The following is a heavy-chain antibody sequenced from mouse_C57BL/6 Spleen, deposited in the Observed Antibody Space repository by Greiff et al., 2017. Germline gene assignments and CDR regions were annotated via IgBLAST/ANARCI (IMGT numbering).Heavy chain of an antibody. CDR1: GFTFSSYA. J-gene: IGHJ3*01. CDR3: ARDGNYYGSTLFAY. Sequence: EVQGVESGGGLVKPGGSLKLSCAASGFTFSSYAMSWVRQTPEKRLEWVATISDGGSYTYYPDNVKGRFTISRDNAKNNLYLQMSHLKSEDTAMYYCARDGNYYGSTLFAYWGQGTLVTVSA. V-gene: IGHV5-4*01. CDR2: ISDGGSYT. D-gene: IGHD1-1*01.